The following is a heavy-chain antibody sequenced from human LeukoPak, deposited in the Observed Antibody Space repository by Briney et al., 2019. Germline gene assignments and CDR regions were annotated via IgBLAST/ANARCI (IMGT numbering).Heavy chain of an antibody. D-gene: IGHD3-10*01. CDR3: ATDSGHSFFY. CDR1: GFTFNTAW. Sequence: GGSLRLSCAASGFTFNTAWMHWVRQVPGKGLVWVSRIYSDGSAPRYAEFVKGRFTISRDNAGSTLYLQMNSLTIEDTAVYYCATDSGHSFFYWGQGTKVTVSA. V-gene: IGHV3-74*01. CDR2: IYSDGSAP. J-gene: IGHJ3*01.